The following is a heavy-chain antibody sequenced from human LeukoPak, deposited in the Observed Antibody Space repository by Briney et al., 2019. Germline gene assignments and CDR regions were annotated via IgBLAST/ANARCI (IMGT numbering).Heavy chain of an antibody. CDR3: ARMSSGGNYYYYMDV. V-gene: IGHV1-2*02. CDR1: GYTFTGYY. Sequence: ASVKVSCKASGYTFTGYYMHWVRQAPGQGLEWMGWINPNSGGTNYAQKFQGRVTMTRDMSTSTVYMELSSLRSEDTAVYYCARMSSGGNYYYYMDVWGKGTTVTVSS. CDR2: INPNSGGT. D-gene: IGHD6-19*01. J-gene: IGHJ6*03.